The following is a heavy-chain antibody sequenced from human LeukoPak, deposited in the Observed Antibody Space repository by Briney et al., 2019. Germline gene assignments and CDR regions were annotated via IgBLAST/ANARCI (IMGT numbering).Heavy chain of an antibody. J-gene: IGHJ4*02. V-gene: IGHV4-30-2*01. CDR3: ARVRPPFNY. Sequence: KSSETLSLTCTVSGGSISSGGYYWSWIRQPPGKGLEWIGYIYHSGSTYYNPSLKSRVTISVDRSKNQFSLKLSSVTAADTAVYYCARVRPPFNYWGQGTLVTVSS. CDR2: IYHSGST. CDR1: GGSISSGGYY.